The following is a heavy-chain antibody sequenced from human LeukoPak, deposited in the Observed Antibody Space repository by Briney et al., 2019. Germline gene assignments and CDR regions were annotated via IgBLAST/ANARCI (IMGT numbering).Heavy chain of an antibody. CDR3: AKEVQWELNY. Sequence: GGPLRLSCEASGFTVSSNYMSWVRQAPGKGLEWVAFIRYDGSNKYYADSAKGRFTISRDNSRNTLYLQMNSLRAEDTAVYYCAKEVQWELNYWGQGTLVTVSS. D-gene: IGHD1-26*01. CDR2: IRYDGSNK. CDR1: GFTVSSNY. J-gene: IGHJ4*02. V-gene: IGHV3-30*02.